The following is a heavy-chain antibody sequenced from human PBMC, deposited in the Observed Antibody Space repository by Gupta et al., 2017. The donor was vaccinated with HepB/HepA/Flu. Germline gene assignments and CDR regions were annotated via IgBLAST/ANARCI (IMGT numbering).Heavy chain of an antibody. V-gene: IGHV3-15*01. CDR2: SRSKSDGGTP. J-gene: IGHJ4*02. CDR1: GLPFSNAW. CDR3: TTRDGYKSVGFQQDD. D-gene: IGHD5-24*01. Sequence: DVHLVEYGGGLVEPGGALRISCAASGLPFSNAWRSWVRQAPGKGLEWVGRSRSKSDGGTPEYAAPVKDRFTLSRDDSRATVHLHMNGLKTDDTAVYYCTTRDGYKSVGFQQDDWGQGTLVTGSS.